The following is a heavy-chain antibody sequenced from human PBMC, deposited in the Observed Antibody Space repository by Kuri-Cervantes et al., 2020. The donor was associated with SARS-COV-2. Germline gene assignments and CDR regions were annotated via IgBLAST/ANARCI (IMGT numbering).Heavy chain of an antibody. D-gene: IGHD3-3*01. V-gene: IGHV3-30-3*01. CDR3: TRADFWSGYYGY. Sequence: GESLKISCAASGFTFSSYAMHWVRQAPGKGLEWVAVISYDGSNKYYADSVKGRFTISRDNSKNTLYLQMNSLKTEDTAVYYCTRADFWSGYYGYWGQGTLVTVSS. CDR1: GFTFSSYA. CDR2: ISYDGSNK. J-gene: IGHJ4*02.